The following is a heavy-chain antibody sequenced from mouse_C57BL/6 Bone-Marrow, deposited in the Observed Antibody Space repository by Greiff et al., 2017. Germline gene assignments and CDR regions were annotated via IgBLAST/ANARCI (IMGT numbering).Heavy chain of an antibody. Sequence: QVQLQQPGAELVKPGASVKLSCKASGYTFTSYWMHWVKQRPGQGLEWIGMIHPNSGSTNYNEKFKSKTTLTVDKSSSTAYMQLSSLTSEDSAVYDCARWGRGYAMDYWGQGTSVTVSS. CDR2: IHPNSGST. D-gene: IGHD6-1*01. CDR3: ARWGRGYAMDY. V-gene: IGHV1-64*01. J-gene: IGHJ4*01. CDR1: GYTFTSYW.